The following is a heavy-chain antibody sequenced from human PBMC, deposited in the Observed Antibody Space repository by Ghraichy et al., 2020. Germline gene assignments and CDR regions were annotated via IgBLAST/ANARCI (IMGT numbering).Heavy chain of an antibody. CDR1: RDSINNFY. J-gene: IGHJ5*02. CDR2: IYATRGT. D-gene: IGHD3-3*01. Sequence: GSLRLSCTVSRDSINNFYWGWIRQPAGKGLEWIGRIYATRGTDYNPSLKSRVTISMDKSNSQFSLHLNSVTAADTAVYYCARESRHYEGDGYYLDRWGQGTLVTVSA. CDR3: ARESRHYEGDGYYLDR. V-gene: IGHV4-4*07.